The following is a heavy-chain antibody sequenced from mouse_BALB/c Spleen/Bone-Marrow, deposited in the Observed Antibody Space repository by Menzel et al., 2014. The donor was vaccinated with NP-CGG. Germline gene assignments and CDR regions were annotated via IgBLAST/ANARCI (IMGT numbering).Heavy chain of an antibody. CDR2: IWASGGT. D-gene: IGHD2-2*01. CDR1: GFSLTTYG. Sequence: VQLQQSGPGLVAPSQSLSITCTVSGFSLTTYGVHWVRQTPGKGLEWLGVIWASGGTNYNSALMSRLSISKDNSKNQVFLKMNSLQIDDRAMYYCARDREYGYYYVMDYWSQGTSITVSS. CDR3: ARDREYGYYYVMDY. V-gene: IGHV2-9*02. J-gene: IGHJ4*01.